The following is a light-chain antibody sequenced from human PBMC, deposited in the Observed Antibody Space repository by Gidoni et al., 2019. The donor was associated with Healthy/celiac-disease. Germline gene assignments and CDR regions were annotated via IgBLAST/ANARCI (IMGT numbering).Light chain of an antibody. CDR2: DAS. J-gene: IGKJ1*01. CDR3: QQYDNLWT. Sequence: DIQMTQSPSSLSASVGDRVTITCQASQDISNYLNWYQQKPGKAPKLLSYDASNLETGVPSRFSGSGSGTDFTFTISILPPEVIATYYGQQYDNLWTFXQXTKVXIK. V-gene: IGKV1-33*01. CDR1: QDISNY.